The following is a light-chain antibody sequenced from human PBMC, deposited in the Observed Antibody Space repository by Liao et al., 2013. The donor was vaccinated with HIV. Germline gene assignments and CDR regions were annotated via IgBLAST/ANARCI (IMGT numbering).Light chain of an antibody. Sequence: SYELTQPPSVSVSPGQTARITCSGDKLGDKSASWYQQKPGQPPVLVIFQDSKRPSGIPERFSGSNSGNTATLTISGTQSMDEADYYCQAWDSSTAVFGSGTRVTVL. V-gene: IGLV3-1*01. CDR2: QDS. CDR1: KLGDKS. CDR3: QAWDSSTAV. J-gene: IGLJ1*01.